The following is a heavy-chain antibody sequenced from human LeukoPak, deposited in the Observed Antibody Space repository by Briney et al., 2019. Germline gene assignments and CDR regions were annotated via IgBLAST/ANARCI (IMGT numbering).Heavy chain of an antibody. CDR1: GYTFTGYY. D-gene: IGHD2-2*01. Sequence: ASVKVSCKASGYTFTGYYMHWVRQAPGQGLEWMGWINPNTGATNYAQKFQGRVTMTTDTSISTAYMELSRLRSDDTAVYYCARDRAVVVPAAIDDYWGQGTLVTVSS. J-gene: IGHJ4*02. CDR2: INPNTGAT. V-gene: IGHV1-2*02. CDR3: ARDRAVVVPAAIDDY.